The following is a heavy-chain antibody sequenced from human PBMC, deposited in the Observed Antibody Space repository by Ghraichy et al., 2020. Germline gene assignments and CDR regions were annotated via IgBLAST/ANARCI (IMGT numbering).Heavy chain of an antibody. V-gene: IGHV4-59*01. J-gene: IGHJ6*03. CDR2: IYYSGST. Sequence: SETLSLTCTVSGGSISSYYWSWIRQPPGKGLEWIGYIYYSGSTNYNPSLKSRVTISVDTSKNQFSLKLSSVTAADTAVYYCARVRQLSSGHNYYYYMDVWGKGTTVTVSS. CDR1: GGSISSYY. D-gene: IGHD6-6*01. CDR3: ARVRQLSSGHNYYYYMDV.